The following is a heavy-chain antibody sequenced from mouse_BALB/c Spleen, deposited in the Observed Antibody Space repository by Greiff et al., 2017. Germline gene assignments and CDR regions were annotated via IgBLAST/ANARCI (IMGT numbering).Heavy chain of an antibody. CDR1: GFTFSSYA. J-gene: IGHJ4*01. CDR2: ISSGGSYT. V-gene: IGHV5-9-4*01. CDR3: ARDYNYAMDY. Sequence: EVHLVESGGGLVKPGGSLKLSCAASGFTFSSYAMSWVRQSPEKRLEWVAEISSGGSYTYYPDTVTGRFTISRDNAKNTLYLEMSSLRSEDTAMYYCARDYNYAMDYWGQGTSVTVSS.